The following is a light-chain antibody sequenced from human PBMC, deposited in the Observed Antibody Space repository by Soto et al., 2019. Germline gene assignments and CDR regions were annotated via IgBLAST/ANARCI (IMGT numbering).Light chain of an antibody. CDR2: AAS. Sequence: DMQMTQSPSSLSASVGDRVRITWRASQSISSYLNWYQQKPGKAPKLLIYAASSLQSGVPSRLSGSGSGTDFTLTISSLQHEDFATYYCQQSYSTPYTFGGGTKVDIK. CDR1: QSISSY. V-gene: IGKV1-39*01. J-gene: IGKJ4*01. CDR3: QQSYSTPYT.